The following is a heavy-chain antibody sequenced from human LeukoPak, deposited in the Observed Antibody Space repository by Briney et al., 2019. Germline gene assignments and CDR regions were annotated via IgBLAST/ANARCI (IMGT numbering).Heavy chain of an antibody. CDR2: TSFDGSNK. CDR1: GFTFSSYG. V-gene: IGHV3-30*18. J-gene: IGHJ4*02. Sequence: GGSLRLSCAAPGFTFSSYGMHWVRQAPGKGLEWVAVTSFDGSNKYYADSVKGRFTISRDNSKNTLYLQINSLRAHDTAVYYCAKAGKKRAEPGDFVYWGQGTLVSVSS. D-gene: IGHD1-14*01. CDR3: AKAGKKRAEPGDFVY.